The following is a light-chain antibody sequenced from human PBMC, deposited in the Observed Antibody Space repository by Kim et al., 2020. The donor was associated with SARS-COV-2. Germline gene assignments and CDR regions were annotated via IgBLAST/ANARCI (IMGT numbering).Light chain of an antibody. Sequence: GQKLTISCSGSSSNIGNNYVSWYQQLPGTAPKLLIYDNNKRPSGIPDRFSGSKSGTSATLGITGLQTGDEADYYCGAWDSSLSGVVLGGGTQLTVL. CDR2: DNN. CDR1: SSNIGNNY. V-gene: IGLV1-51*01. J-gene: IGLJ2*01. CDR3: GAWDSSLSGVV.